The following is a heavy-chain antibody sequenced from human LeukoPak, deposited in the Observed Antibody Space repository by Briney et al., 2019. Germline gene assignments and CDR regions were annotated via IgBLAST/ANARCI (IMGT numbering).Heavy chain of an antibody. J-gene: IGHJ4*02. CDR2: ISAYNGNT. Sequence: ASVKVSCKASGGTFSSYAISWVRQAPGQGLEWMGWISAYNGNTNYAQKLQGRVTMTTDTSTSTAYMELRSLRSDDTAVYYCARDHPHYVWGSYRYGLSDYWGQGTLVTVSS. CDR1: GGTFSSYA. V-gene: IGHV1-18*01. CDR3: ARDHPHYVWGSYRYGLSDY. D-gene: IGHD3-16*02.